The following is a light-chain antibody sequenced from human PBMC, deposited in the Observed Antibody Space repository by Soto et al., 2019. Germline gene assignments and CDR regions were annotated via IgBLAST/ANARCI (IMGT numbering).Light chain of an antibody. CDR1: QSVASNQ. CDR3: QQYGGSPQT. Sequence: EIVLTQSPDTLSLSPGERATLSCRASQSVASNQLAWYQHKSGQAPRLLIHGVFTRANGIPDRLSGSGSGTDVTLTISRLEPEAFALYYCQQYGGSPQTFGQGTKVEIK. V-gene: IGKV3-20*01. CDR2: GVF. J-gene: IGKJ1*01.